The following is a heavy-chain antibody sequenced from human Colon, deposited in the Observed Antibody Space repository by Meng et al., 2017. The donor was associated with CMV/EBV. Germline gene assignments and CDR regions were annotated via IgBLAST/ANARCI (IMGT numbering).Heavy chain of an antibody. CDR3: AKAVGFLGWGSSHDPFDI. J-gene: IGHJ3*02. CDR1: GFTFTCFA. Sequence: ESLKISCAASGFTFTCFAMSWVRQAPGKGLEWVASISPSGGTNYADSVKGRPTISRDISTNTTFLLLSDLRADDTAIYYCAKAVGFLGWGSSHDPFDIWGQGTMVTVSS. CDR2: ISPSGGT. V-gene: IGHV3-23*01. D-gene: IGHD1-26*01.